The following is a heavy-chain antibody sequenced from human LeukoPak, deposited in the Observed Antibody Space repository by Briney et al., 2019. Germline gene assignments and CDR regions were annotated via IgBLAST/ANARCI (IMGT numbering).Heavy chain of an antibody. CDR2: ISWNSGSI. CDR1: GFTLDDYA. Sequence: GGSLRLSCAASGFTLDDYAMHWVRQAPGEGLEWVSGISWNSGSIGYADSVKCRFTISRDNAKNSLYLQMNSLRAEDTALYYCVGYCSDGSCIPFDYWGPGTLVTVSS. J-gene: IGHJ4*02. V-gene: IGHV3-9*01. D-gene: IGHD2-15*01. CDR3: VGYCSDGSCIPFDY.